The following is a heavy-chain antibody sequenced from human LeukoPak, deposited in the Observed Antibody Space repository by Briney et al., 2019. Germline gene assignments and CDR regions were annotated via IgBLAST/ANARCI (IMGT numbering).Heavy chain of an antibody. CDR2: IHYTGRT. D-gene: IGHD3-10*01. V-gene: IGHV4-59*01. CDR3: ARGTFGYTNYGSGRVGDYFHHMDV. Sequence: SETLSLTCTVSGGSISSYYWSWIRQPPGKGLESIGYIHYTGRTNYNPSLMSRVTLSVDTSKNQFSLKLTSLTAAGTAVYCCARGTFGYTNYGSGRVGDYFHHMDVWGKGATVTGSS. J-gene: IGHJ6*03. CDR1: GGSISSYY.